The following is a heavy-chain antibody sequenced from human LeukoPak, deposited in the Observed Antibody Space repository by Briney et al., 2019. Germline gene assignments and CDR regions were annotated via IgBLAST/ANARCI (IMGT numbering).Heavy chain of an antibody. V-gene: IGHV3-30*03. Sequence: GGSLRLSCAASGFTFSSYGMHWVRQAPGKGLEWVAVISYDGSNRYYADSVKGRFTISRDTSKNTLYLQMGSLRAEDMAVYYCASLYGDDNYWGQGTLVTVSS. CDR3: ASLYGDDNY. D-gene: IGHD4-17*01. CDR1: GFTFSSYG. J-gene: IGHJ4*02. CDR2: ISYDGSNR.